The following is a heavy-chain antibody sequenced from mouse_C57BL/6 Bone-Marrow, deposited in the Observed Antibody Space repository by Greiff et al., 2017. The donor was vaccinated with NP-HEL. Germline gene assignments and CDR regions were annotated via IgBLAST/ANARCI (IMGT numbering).Heavy chain of an antibody. J-gene: IGHJ4*01. CDR2: IWTGGGT. Sequence: VMLVESGPGLVAPSQCLSITCTVSGFSLTSYAISWVRPPPGKGLEWLGVIWTGGGTNYNSALKSRLSISKDNSKSQVFLKMNSLQTYDSARYYCARKGDYDPLYAMDYWGQGTSVTVSS. CDR3: ARKGDYDPLYAMDY. CDR1: GFSLTSYA. V-gene: IGHV2-9-1*01. D-gene: IGHD2-4*01.